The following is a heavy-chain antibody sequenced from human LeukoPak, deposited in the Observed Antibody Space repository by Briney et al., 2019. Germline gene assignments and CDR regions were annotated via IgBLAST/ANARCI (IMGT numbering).Heavy chain of an antibody. V-gene: IGHV3-64D*09. CDR3: VKGLSGSYTFDY. Sequence: GGSLRLSCSASGFTFSRCAMHWVRQGPGKGLEYVSGINDYGSRTHYGDSAKGRFIISRDDSRNTVFLHMNSLRGDDTALYYCVKGLSGSYTFDYWGQGILVTVSS. CDR2: INDYGSRT. D-gene: IGHD1-26*01. CDR1: GFTFSRCA. J-gene: IGHJ4*02.